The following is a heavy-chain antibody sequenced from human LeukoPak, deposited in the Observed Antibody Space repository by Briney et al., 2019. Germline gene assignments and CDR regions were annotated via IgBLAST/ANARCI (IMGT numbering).Heavy chain of an antibody. D-gene: IGHD1-26*01. CDR3: RVYSGKSVYAFDI. CDR2: IGNKGSRYTT. J-gene: IGHJ3*02. V-gene: IGHV3-72*01. CDR1: GSSFSDHY. Sequence: PGGSLRLSCAASGSSFSDHYMDWVRQAPGKGLQWVGRIGNKGSRYTTEYAASVKGRFTISRDDSRNSLYLQMNSLQGEDTALYCTRVYSGKSVYAFDIWGQGTMVTVSS.